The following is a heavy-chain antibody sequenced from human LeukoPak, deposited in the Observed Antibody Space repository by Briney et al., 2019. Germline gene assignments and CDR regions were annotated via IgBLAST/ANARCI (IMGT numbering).Heavy chain of an antibody. CDR1: GYTFTGYY. J-gene: IGHJ5*02. CDR3: ARVRLRYNLFDP. CDR2: INPNSGGT. D-gene: IGHD5-12*01. V-gene: IGHV1-2*02. Sequence: ASVKVSCKASGYTFTGYYMHWVRQAPGQGLEWMGWINPNSGGTNYAQKFQGRVTMTRDTSISTAYMELSRLRSDDTAVYYCARVRLRYNLFDPWGQGTLVTVSS.